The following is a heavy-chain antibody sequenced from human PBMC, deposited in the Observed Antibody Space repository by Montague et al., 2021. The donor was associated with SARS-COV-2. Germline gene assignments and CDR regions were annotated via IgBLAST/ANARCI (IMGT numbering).Heavy chain of an antibody. CDR1: VFAFSSYA. Sequence: SLILSCAASVFAFSSYAMSWVRQAPGKGLEWVSAISGSGGSTYYSDSVKGRFTISRDNSKNTLYLQMNSLRAEDTAVYYCRVGNYYDSISDYWGQGTLVTVSS. CDR2: ISGSGGST. CDR3: RVGNYYDSISDY. J-gene: IGHJ4*02. V-gene: IGHV3-23*01. D-gene: IGHD3-22*01.